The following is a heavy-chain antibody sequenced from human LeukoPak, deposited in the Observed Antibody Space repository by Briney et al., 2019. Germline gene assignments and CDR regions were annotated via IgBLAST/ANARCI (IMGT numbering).Heavy chain of an antibody. J-gene: IGHJ4*02. Sequence: SETLSLTCSVSGYSISRAYSWGWVRQPPGKGLEWIGSLYDSGSSYYNPSLKSRDTLSVDTSKNELSLQLNSVTAADTAVYFCARGVGYDDTLGSYYGFFDYWGQGTLVAVSS. CDR2: LYDSGSS. CDR1: GYSISRAYS. CDR3: ARGVGYDDTLGSYYGFFDY. V-gene: IGHV4-38-2*02. D-gene: IGHD3-22*01.